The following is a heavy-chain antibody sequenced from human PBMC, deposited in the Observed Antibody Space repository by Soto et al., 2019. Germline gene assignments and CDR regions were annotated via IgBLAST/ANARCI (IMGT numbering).Heavy chain of an antibody. V-gene: IGHV1-18*04. CDR2: ISAYNGNT. CDR1: GFTFISYG. Sequence: ASVKVSCKASGFTFISYGISWVRQAPGQGLEWMGWISAYNGNTNYAQKRQGRVTMTTDTSTSTAYMELRSLRSDDKAVYYCARDSSSSAYYFDHWGQGTLVTVSS. J-gene: IGHJ4*02. CDR3: ARDSSSSAYYFDH. D-gene: IGHD6-13*01.